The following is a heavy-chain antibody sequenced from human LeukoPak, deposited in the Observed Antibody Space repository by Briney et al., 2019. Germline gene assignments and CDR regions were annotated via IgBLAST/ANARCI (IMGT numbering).Heavy chain of an antibody. CDR3: ARGADSSGYYSIFYFDY. Sequence: SETLSLTCTVSGGSISSSSYYWGWIRQPPGKGLEWIGSIFYSGSTYYNPSLESRVTISVDTSKNQFSLKLSSVTAADTAVYYCARGADSSGYYSIFYFDYWGQGTLVTVSS. V-gene: IGHV4-39*07. D-gene: IGHD3-22*01. J-gene: IGHJ4*02. CDR2: IFYSGST. CDR1: GGSISSSSYY.